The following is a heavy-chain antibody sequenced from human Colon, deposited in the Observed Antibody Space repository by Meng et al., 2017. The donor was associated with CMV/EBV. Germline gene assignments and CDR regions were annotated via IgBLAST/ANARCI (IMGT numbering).Heavy chain of an antibody. Sequence: GSLRLSCDVYGGSFSGYYWSWHRQPPGKGLEWIGEINHSGSTNYNPSLKSRVTISVDTSKNQFSLKLSSVTAADTAVYYCARAHYYYGMDVWGQGTTVTVSS. CDR1: GGSFSGYY. CDR3: ARAHYYYGMDV. J-gene: IGHJ6*02. CDR2: INHSGST. V-gene: IGHV4-34*01.